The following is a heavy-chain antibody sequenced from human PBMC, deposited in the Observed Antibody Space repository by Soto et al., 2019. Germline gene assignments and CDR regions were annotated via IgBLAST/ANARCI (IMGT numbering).Heavy chain of an antibody. CDR3: ANGRGITMVREVL. D-gene: IGHD3-10*01. V-gene: IGHV3-30*18. J-gene: IGHJ4*02. Sequence: QVQLVESGGGVVQPGRSLRLSCAASGFTFSSYGMHWVRQAPGKGLEWVAVISYDGSNKYYADSVKGRFTISRGNSKNTLYLQMNSLRAEDTAVYYCANGRGITMVREVLWGQGTLVTVSS. CDR1: GFTFSSYG. CDR2: ISYDGSNK.